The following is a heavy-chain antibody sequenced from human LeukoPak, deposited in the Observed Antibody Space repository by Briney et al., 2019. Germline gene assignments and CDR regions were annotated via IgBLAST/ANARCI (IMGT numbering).Heavy chain of an antibody. D-gene: IGHD6-19*01. V-gene: IGHV4-59*04. CDR3: ASGIAVAGFDY. J-gene: IGHJ4*02. CDR2: IYYSGST. Sequence: SETLSLTCTVSGGSISSYYWSWIRQPPGKGLEWIGFIYYSGSTYYNPSLKSRVTISVDTSKNQFSLKLSSVTAADTAVYYCASGIAVAGFDYWGQGTLVTVSS. CDR1: GGSISSYY.